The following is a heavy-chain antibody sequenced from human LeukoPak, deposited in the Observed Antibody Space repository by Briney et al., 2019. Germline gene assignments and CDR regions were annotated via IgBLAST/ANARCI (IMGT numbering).Heavy chain of an antibody. J-gene: IGHJ4*02. V-gene: IGHV1-46*01. Sequence: ASVKDSRKASGYTFTSYYMHWVRQAPGRGLAWMGIINPSGGSTSYAQKLQGRVTMTRATSTNTVYMELSSLRSEDTAVYSCARDRDTYYDILTGYSSYYFDYWGQGTLVTVSS. D-gene: IGHD3-9*01. CDR2: INPSGGST. CDR3: ARDRDTYYDILTGYSSYYFDY. CDR1: GYTFTSYY.